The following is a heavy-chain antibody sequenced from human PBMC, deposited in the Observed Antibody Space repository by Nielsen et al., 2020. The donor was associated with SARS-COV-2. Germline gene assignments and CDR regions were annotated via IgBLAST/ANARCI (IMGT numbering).Heavy chain of an antibody. D-gene: IGHD6-6*01. Sequence: SCAASGFTFSSYSMNWVRQAPGKGLEWVSSISSSSSYIYYADSVKGRFTISRDNAKNSLYLQMNSMRAEDTAVYYCARGSSPMDYWGQGTLVTVSS. V-gene: IGHV3-21*01. CDR2: ISSSSSYI. J-gene: IGHJ4*02. CDR1: GFTFSSYS. CDR3: ARGSSPMDY.